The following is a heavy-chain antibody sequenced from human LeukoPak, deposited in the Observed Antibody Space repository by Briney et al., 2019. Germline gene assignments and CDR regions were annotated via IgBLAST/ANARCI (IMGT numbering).Heavy chain of an antibody. V-gene: IGHV1-2*02. Sequence: ASVKVSCKASGYTFTGYYMHWVRQAPGQGLEWMGWINPNSGGTSYAQKFQGRVTMTRDTSTSTVYMELSSLRSEDTAVYYCARTGRGLRFLDGPWGQGTLVTVSS. J-gene: IGHJ5*02. CDR2: INPNSGGT. CDR3: ARTGRGLRFLDGP. D-gene: IGHD3-3*01. CDR1: GYTFTGYY.